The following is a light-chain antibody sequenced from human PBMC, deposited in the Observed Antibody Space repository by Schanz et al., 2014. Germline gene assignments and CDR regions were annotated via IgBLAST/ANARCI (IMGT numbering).Light chain of an antibody. Sequence: QSVLTQPPSASGTPGQRVTISCSGSSSNIGNNSVHWYQQLPGTAPKLLIYSNNQRPSGVPDRFSGYRSGTSASLVISGLRSEDEADYFCATWEGSFGVFGGGTKLTVL. CDR1: SSNIGNNS. V-gene: IGLV1-47*02. CDR2: SNN. J-gene: IGLJ3*02. CDR3: ATWEGSFGV.